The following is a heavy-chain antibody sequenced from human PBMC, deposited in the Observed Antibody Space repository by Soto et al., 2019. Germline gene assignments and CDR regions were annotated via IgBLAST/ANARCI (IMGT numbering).Heavy chain of an antibody. D-gene: IGHD3-10*01. CDR2: ISWNSGSI. CDR1: GFTFDDYA. V-gene: IGHV3-9*01. CDR3: AKDITAYYYGSGTPITFYFDY. J-gene: IGHJ4*02. Sequence: EVQLVESGGGLVQPGRSLRLSCAASGFTFDDYAMHWVRQAPGKGLEWVSGISWNSGSIGYADSVKGRFTIPRDNAKNSLYLQMNSLRAEDTALYYCAKDITAYYYGSGTPITFYFDYWGQGTLVTVSS.